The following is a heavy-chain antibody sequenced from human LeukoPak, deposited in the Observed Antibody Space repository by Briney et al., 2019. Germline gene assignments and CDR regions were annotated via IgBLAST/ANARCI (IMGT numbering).Heavy chain of an antibody. D-gene: IGHD5-12*01. Sequence: GGSLRLSCAASGFTVSSNYMSWISQAPGKGLEWVSYISSSGSTIYYADSVKGRFTISRDNAKNSLYLQMNSLRAEDTAVYYCARGAWLRPNWFDPWGQGTLVTVSS. CDR3: ARGAWLRPNWFDP. CDR1: GFTVSSNY. J-gene: IGHJ5*02. V-gene: IGHV3-11*04. CDR2: ISSSGSTI.